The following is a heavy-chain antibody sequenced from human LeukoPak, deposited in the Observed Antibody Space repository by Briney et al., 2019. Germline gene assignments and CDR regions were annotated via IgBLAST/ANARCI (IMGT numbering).Heavy chain of an antibody. J-gene: IGHJ6*02. CDR1: GGTFSSYA. V-gene: IGHV1-69*13. CDR3: ARGGGLQFQSDSMDV. D-gene: IGHD4-11*01. CDR2: IIPIFGTA. Sequence: SVKVSCKASGGTFSSYAISWVRQAPGQGLEWMGGIIPIFGTANYAQKFQGRVTITADESTSTAYMELSSLRSEDTAVYFCARGGGLQFQSDSMDVWGQGTTVTVSS.